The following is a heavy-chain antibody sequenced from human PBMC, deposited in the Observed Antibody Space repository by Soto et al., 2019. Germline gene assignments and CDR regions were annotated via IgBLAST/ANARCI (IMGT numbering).Heavy chain of an antibody. Sequence: GGSLRLSCAASGFTFSSYAMSWVRQAPGKGLEWVSAISGSGGSTYYADSVKGRFTISRDNSKNTLYLQMNSLRAEDTAVYYCAKWPRLLRYCSGGSCYGPSDYWGQGTLVTVSS. CDR2: ISGSGGST. CDR1: GFTFSSYA. J-gene: IGHJ4*02. D-gene: IGHD2-15*01. V-gene: IGHV3-23*01. CDR3: AKWPRLLRYCSGGSCYGPSDY.